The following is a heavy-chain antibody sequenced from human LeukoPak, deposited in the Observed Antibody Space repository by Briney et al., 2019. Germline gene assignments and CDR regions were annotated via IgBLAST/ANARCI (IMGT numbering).Heavy chain of an antibody. CDR2: INWNGGST. D-gene: IGHD3-3*01. J-gene: IGHJ3*02. CDR3: ARLYYDFWSGPETLRNSNAFDI. V-gene: IGHV3-20*04. Sequence: GGSLRLSCAASGFTFDDYGMSWVRQAPGKGLEWVSGINWNGGSTVYADSVKGRFTISRDNAKNSLYLQLNSLRAEDTALYYCARLYYDFWSGPETLRNSNAFDIWGQGTMVTVSS. CDR1: GFTFDDYG.